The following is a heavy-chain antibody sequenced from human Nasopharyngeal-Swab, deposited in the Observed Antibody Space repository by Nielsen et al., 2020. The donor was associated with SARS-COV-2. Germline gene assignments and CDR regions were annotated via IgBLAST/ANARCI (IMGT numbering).Heavy chain of an antibody. V-gene: IGHV1-3*01. Sequence: ASVKVSCKASGGTFSSYAISWVRQAPGQGLEWMGWINAGNGNTKYSQKFQGRVTITRDTSASTAYMELSSLRSEDTAVYYCARDLRGYSYGYDYWGQGTLVTVSS. CDR1: GGTFSSYA. CDR2: INAGNGNT. D-gene: IGHD5-18*01. CDR3: ARDLRGYSYGYDY. J-gene: IGHJ4*02.